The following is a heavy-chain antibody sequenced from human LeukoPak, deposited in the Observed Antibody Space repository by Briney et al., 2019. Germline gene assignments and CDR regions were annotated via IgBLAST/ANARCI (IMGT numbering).Heavy chain of an antibody. J-gene: IGHJ4*02. V-gene: IGHV3-23*01. Sequence: GGSLRLSCAASGFTFSSYAMSWVRQAPGKGLEWVSAISGSGGSTYYADSVKGRFTISRDNSKNTLYLQMNSLRAEDTALYYCAKDQALSLSSSRALDYWGQGTLVTVSS. CDR1: GFTFSSYA. D-gene: IGHD2-2*01. CDR2: ISGSGGST. CDR3: AKDQALSLSSSRALDY.